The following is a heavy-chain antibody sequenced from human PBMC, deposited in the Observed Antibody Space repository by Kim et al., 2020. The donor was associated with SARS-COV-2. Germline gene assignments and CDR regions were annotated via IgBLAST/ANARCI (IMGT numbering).Heavy chain of an antibody. D-gene: IGHD6-6*01. CDR2: ISYDGSNK. J-gene: IGHJ4*02. CDR1: GFTFSSYG. CDR3: AKVSSIAARSPFDY. Sequence: GGSLRLSCAASGFTFSSYGMHWVRQAPGKGLEWVAVISYDGSNKYYADSVKGRFTISRDNSKNTLYLQMNSLRAEDTAVYYCAKVSSIAARSPFDYWGQG. V-gene: IGHV3-30*18.